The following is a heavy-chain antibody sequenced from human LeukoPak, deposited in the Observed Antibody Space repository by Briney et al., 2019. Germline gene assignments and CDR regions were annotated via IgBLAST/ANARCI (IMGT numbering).Heavy chain of an antibody. D-gene: IGHD4-11*01. V-gene: IGHV4-30-2*01. Sequence: SETLSLTCTVSGGFIGSGGYYWSWIRQPPGKGLEWIGYIYHSGSTYYNPSLKSRVTISVDTSKNQFSLKLSSVTAADTAVYYCARGDYTNLNFDYWGQGTLVTVSS. CDR2: IYHSGST. CDR1: GGFIGSGGYY. CDR3: ARGDYTNLNFDY. J-gene: IGHJ4*02.